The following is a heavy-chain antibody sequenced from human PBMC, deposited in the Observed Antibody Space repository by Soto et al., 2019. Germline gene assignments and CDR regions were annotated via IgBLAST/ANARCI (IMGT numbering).Heavy chain of an antibody. J-gene: IGHJ4*02. V-gene: IGHV3-48*01. D-gene: IGHD6-13*01. CDR3: ARDRIAAAPYSDY. CDR1: GFTFSSYS. Sequence: GGSLRLSCAASGFTFSSYSMNWVRQAPGKGLERVSYISSSSSTIYYADSVKGRFTISRDNAKNSLYLQMNSLRAEDTAVYYCARDRIAAAPYSDYWGQGTLVTVSS. CDR2: ISSSSSTI.